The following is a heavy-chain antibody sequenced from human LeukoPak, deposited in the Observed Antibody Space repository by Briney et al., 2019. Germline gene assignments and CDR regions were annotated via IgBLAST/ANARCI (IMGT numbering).Heavy chain of an antibody. D-gene: IGHD1-26*01. Sequence: KPSETLSLTCAVYGGSFSGYYWSWIRQAPGKGLEWVSSISSSSSYIYYADSVKGRFTISRDNAKNSLYLQMNSLRAEDTAVYYCARDLIVGATPPQSDYWGQGTLVTVSS. CDR2: ISSSSSYI. CDR1: GGSFSGYY. CDR3: ARDLIVGATPPQSDY. V-gene: IGHV3-21*01. J-gene: IGHJ4*02.